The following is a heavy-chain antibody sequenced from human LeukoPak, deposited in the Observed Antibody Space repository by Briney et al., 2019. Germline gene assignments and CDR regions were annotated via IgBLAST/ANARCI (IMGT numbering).Heavy chain of an antibody. Sequence: ASVKVSCKASGGTFSSYAISWVRQAPGQGLEWMGGIIPIFGTANYAQKFQGRVTITADESTSTAYMELSSLRSEDTAVYYCAREKGLHDYGDREAFDIWGQGTMVTVSS. D-gene: IGHD4-17*01. CDR3: AREKGLHDYGDREAFDI. J-gene: IGHJ3*02. CDR1: GGTFSSYA. V-gene: IGHV1-69*13. CDR2: IIPIFGTA.